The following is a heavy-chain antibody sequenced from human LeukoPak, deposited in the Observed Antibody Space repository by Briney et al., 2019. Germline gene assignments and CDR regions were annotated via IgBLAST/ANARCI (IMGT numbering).Heavy chain of an antibody. CDR2: TKPDGSAE. V-gene: IGHV3-7*01. D-gene: IGHD2-15*01. CDR1: GFTLRNYW. Sequence: QAGGSLRLSCAASGFTLRNYWMGWVRQAPGKGLEWVANTKPDGSAEYYADSVRGRFTTSRDNANNFLYLQMNSLRAEDTAVYYCARDGGLNTKFDYWGQGTLVTVSS. J-gene: IGHJ4*02. CDR3: ARDGGLNTKFDY.